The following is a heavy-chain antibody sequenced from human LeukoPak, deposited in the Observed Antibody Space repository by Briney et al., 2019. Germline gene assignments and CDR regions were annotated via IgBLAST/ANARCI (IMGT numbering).Heavy chain of an antibody. CDR1: GFTVSSNY. V-gene: IGHV3-66*01. CDR2: IYSGGST. D-gene: IGHD5-12*01. CDR3: ARDIVATNFDY. Sequence: AGGSLRLSCAASGFTVSSNYMSWVRQAPGKGLEWVSVIYSGGSTYYADSVKGRFTISRDNSKNTLYLQMNSLRAEDTAAYYCARDIVATNFDYWGQGTLVTVSS. J-gene: IGHJ4*02.